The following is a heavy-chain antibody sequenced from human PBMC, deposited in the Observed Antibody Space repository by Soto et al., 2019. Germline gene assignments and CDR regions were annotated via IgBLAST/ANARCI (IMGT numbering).Heavy chain of an antibody. V-gene: IGHV3-33*01. CDR1: GFIFSSYG. CDR2: IWYDGSNK. D-gene: IGHD2-2*01. CDR3: ARDRGVVVPAAMENDY. J-gene: IGHJ4*02. Sequence: QVQLVESGGGVVQPGRSLRLSCAASGFIFSSYGMHWVRQAPGKGLEWVAVIWYDGSNKYYADSVKGRFTISRDNSKNTLYLQMNSLRAEDTAVYYCARDRGVVVPAAMENDYWGQGTLVTVSS.